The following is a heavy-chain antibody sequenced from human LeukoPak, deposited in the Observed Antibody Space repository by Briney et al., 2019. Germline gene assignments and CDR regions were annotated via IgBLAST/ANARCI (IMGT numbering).Heavy chain of an antibody. V-gene: IGHV4-30-4*01. Sequence: SETLSLTCTVSGGSISSGDYYWSWIRQPPGKGLEWIGYIYYSGSTYYNPSLKSRVTISVDTSKNQFSLKLSSVTAADTAVYYCARLRAIYYDSSGYHFDYWGQGTLVTVSS. CDR2: IYYSGST. D-gene: IGHD3-22*01. CDR3: ARLRAIYYDSSGYHFDY. CDR1: GGSISSGDYY. J-gene: IGHJ4*02.